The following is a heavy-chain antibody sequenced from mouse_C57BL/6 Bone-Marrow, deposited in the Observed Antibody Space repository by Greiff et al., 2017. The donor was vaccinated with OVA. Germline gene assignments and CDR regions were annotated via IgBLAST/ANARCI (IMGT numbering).Heavy chain of an antibody. CDR3: TTDDGSRRWYFDV. Sequence: VQLQQSGAELVRPGASVKLSCTASGFNIKDDYMHWVKQRPEQGLEWIGWIDPENGDTEYASKFQGKATITADTSSNTAYLQLSSLTSEDTAVYCCTTDDGSRRWYFDVWGTGTTVTVSS. CDR2: IDPENGDT. D-gene: IGHD1-1*01. CDR1: GFNIKDDY. V-gene: IGHV14-4*01. J-gene: IGHJ1*03.